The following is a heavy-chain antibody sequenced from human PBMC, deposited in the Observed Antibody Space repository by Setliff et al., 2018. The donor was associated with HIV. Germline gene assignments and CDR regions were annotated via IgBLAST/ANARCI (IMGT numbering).Heavy chain of an antibody. J-gene: IGHJ4*02. CDR1: GGYLRGYY. Sequence: SETLSLTCAVYGGYLRGYYWSWIRQPPGKGLEWSGEINHSGSTNYKPSLKSRVSISVATSKKWFSLKLTSVTAADTAVYYCARLENWNWNQLGSGAYFDFWGQGTLVTVSS. V-gene: IGHV4-34*01. CDR2: INHSGST. CDR3: ARLENWNWNQLGSGAYFDF. D-gene: IGHD1-1*01.